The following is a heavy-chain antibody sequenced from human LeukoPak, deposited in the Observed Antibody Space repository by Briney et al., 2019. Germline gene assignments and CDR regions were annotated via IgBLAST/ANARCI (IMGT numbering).Heavy chain of an antibody. CDR1: GYSFTSYW. CDR3: ARRGVGLGNWFDP. D-gene: IGHD3-10*01. CDR2: VYPGDSDT. J-gene: IGHJ5*02. Sequence: GESLKISCKGSGYSFTSYWIGWVRQMPGKGLEWMGIVYPGDSDTRYSPSFQGQVTISADKSISTTYLQWSSLKASDTAMYYCARRGVGLGNWFDPWGQGTLVTVSS. V-gene: IGHV5-51*01.